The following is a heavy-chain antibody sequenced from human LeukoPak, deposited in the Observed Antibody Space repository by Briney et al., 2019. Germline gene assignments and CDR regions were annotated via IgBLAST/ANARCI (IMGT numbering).Heavy chain of an antibody. Sequence: SQTLSLTCVISGDSVSSNSAAWNWIRQSPSRGLEWPGRTYYRSKWYNDYAVSVKSRITINPDTSKNQFSLQLNSVTPEDTAVYYCARTPSEAGANYYYYYMDVWGKGTTVTISS. CDR2: TYYRSKWYN. V-gene: IGHV6-1*01. J-gene: IGHJ6*03. CDR1: GDSVSSNSAA. CDR3: ARTPSEAGANYYYYYMDV. D-gene: IGHD4/OR15-4a*01.